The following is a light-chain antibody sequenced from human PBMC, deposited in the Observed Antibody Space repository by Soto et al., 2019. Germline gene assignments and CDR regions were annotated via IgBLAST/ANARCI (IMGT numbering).Light chain of an antibody. CDR2: KAS. CDR1: QSISSW. Sequence: DIQMTQSPSTLFASVGDRVTITCRASQSISSWLAWYQQKPGKAPKLLIDKASSLESGVPSRFSGSGAGTEFSLTISSLQPDDFATYYCQQYNSYSPYTFGQGTKLEIK. CDR3: QQYNSYSPYT. J-gene: IGKJ2*01. V-gene: IGKV1-5*03.